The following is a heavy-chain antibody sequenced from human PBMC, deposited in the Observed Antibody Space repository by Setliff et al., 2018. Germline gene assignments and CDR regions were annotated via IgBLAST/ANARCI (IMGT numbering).Heavy chain of an antibody. V-gene: IGHV4-4*07. CDR2: IYIGGSA. Sequence: SETLSLTGTVSGGSISSYYWSWIRQPAGKGLEWIGHIYIGGSANYNPSLKSRVTMSIDTSKNQFYLKLNSVTAADMAVYYCAREQWLDPPGYYYMDVWAKGTTVTVSS. CDR1: GGSISSYY. D-gene: IGHD6-19*01. J-gene: IGHJ6*03. CDR3: AREQWLDPPGYYYMDV.